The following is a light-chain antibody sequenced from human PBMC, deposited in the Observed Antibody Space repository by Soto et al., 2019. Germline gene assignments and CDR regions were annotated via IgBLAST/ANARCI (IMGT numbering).Light chain of an antibody. Sequence: DIQMTQSPSSLSASVGDRVTITCWASQGISNYVAWYQQKPGKAPNLLIHAASTVQSGVPSRFSGSGYGTDFTLTISSLQPEDVATYYCQRYNIAPRAFGQGTKVEIK. J-gene: IGKJ1*01. V-gene: IGKV1-27*01. CDR2: AAS. CDR3: QRYNIAPRA. CDR1: QGISNY.